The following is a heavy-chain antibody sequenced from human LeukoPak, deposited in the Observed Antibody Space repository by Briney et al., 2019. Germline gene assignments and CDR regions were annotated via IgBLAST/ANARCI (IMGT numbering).Heavy chain of an antibody. J-gene: IGHJ4*02. D-gene: IGHD2-2*01. CDR2: IIPIFGTA. V-gene: IGHV1-69*13. Sequence: GASVKVSCKASGGTFSSYAISWVRQAPGQGLEWMGGIIPIFGTANYAQKFQGRVTITADESTSTAYMELSSLRSEDTAVYYCARAARGVVPAAHGALDYWGQGTLVTVSS. CDR1: GGTFSSYA. CDR3: ARAARGVVPAAHGALDY.